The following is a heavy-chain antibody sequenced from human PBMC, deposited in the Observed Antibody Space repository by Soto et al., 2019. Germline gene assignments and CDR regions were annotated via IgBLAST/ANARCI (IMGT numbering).Heavy chain of an antibody. V-gene: IGHV3-23*01. J-gene: IGHJ4*02. CDR3: ARRRDASGSYFDS. CDR1: GFTFSNYA. D-gene: IGHD3-10*01. CDR2: ITDTGGST. Sequence: PGGSLRLSCAASGFTFSNYAISWVRQAPGKGLEWVSAITDTGGSTYSADSVKGRFTISRDNSKNTLYLQMNSLRADDTAVYYCARRRDASGSYFDSWSQGTLVTVSS.